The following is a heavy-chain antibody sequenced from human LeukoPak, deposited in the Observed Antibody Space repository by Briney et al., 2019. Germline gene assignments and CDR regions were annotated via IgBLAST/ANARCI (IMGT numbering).Heavy chain of an antibody. V-gene: IGHV3-48*03. CDR2: MSSESTAI. CDR1: AFSLRKYE. J-gene: IGHJ4*02. D-gene: IGHD3/OR15-3a*01. Sequence: AGSLRLSCSASAFSLRKYEMNWVRQGPGKGLEWISYMSSESTAIYYTDSVEGRFTMSRDNAKNSVHLQMTSLRADDTALYFCAREPAGLFFDANGYLDLWGQGVLVTVSS. CDR3: AREPAGLFFDANGYLDL.